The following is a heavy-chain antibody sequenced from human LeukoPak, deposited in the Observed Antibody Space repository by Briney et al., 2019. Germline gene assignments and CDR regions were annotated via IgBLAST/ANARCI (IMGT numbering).Heavy chain of an antibody. CDR2: ISGSGGNT. J-gene: IGHJ4*02. Sequence: GGSLRLSCAASGFTFSSYAMNWVRQAPGKGLEWVSGISGSGGNTYYTDSVKGRFTISTDNSKNTLYLQMNSLRAEDTAVYYCAKNRGGIAAAIEYWGQGTLVTVSS. D-gene: IGHD6-13*01. V-gene: IGHV3-23*01. CDR1: GFTFSSYA. CDR3: AKNRGGIAAAIEY.